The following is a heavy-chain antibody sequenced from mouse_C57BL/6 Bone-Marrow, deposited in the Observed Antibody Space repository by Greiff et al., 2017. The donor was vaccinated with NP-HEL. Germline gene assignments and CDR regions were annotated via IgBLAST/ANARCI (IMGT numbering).Heavy chain of an antibody. CDR2: ISSGGDYI. J-gene: IGHJ1*03. CDR1: GFTFSSYA. D-gene: IGHD1-1*01. CDR3: TYYGSSYGWYFDV. Sequence: EVQVVESGEGLVKPGGSLKLSCAASGFTFSSYAMSWVRQTPEKRLEWVAYISSGGDYIYYADTVKGRFTISRDNARNTLYLQMSSLKSEDTAIYYCTYYGSSYGWYFDVWGTETTVTVSS. V-gene: IGHV5-9-1*02.